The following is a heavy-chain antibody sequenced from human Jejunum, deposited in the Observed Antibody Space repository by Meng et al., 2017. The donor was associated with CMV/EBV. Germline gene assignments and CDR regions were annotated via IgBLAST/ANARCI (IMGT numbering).Heavy chain of an antibody. J-gene: IGHJ4*01. CDR3: AKTPPFIYDFGAYFDF. D-gene: IGHD3/OR15-3a*01. V-gene: IGHV3-23*03. CDR2: IYSGSSST. CDR1: FTFSNYA. Sequence: FTFSNYAMTWVRQAPGKGLEWVSSIYSGSSSTYYADSVKGRFTTSRDNSEDTVHLQMNSLRVEDTAVYYCAKTPPFIYDFGAYFDFWGHGTLVTVSS.